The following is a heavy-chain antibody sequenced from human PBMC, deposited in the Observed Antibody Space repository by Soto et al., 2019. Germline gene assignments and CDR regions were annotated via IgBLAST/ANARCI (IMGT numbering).Heavy chain of an antibody. V-gene: IGHV3-23*01. CDR3: AKGSHSGGWSY. Sequence: EVQLLESGGGLVQPGGSLRLSCAASGFTFSSSAMSWVRQAPGKGLEWVAAISGSGDATYHADSVKGRFIISRDNFTTTVDLSMDSVRAEDTAVYYGAKGSHSGGWSYWGQGTLVTVFS. D-gene: IGHD6-19*01. J-gene: IGHJ4*02. CDR1: GFTFSSSA. CDR2: ISGSGDAT.